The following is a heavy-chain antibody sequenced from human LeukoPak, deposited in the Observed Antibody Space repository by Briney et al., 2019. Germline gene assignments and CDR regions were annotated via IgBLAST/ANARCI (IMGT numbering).Heavy chain of an antibody. CDR2: ISDSDGST. CDR3: AKEVIGSHFDF. D-gene: IGHD1-26*01. CDR1: GFTFTNAW. J-gene: IGHJ4*02. Sequence: GGSLRLSCATSGFTFTNAWVTWVRQAPGQGLEWVSAISDSDGSTNYADSVKGRFAISRDNSKNTLYLQMNSLRAEDTAVYYCAKEVIGSHFDFWGQGTLVTVSS. V-gene: IGHV3-23*01.